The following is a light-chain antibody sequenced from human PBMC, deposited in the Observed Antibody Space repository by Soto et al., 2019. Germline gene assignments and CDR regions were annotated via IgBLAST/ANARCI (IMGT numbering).Light chain of an antibody. CDR2: EVS. CDR1: NSDVGGYNS. V-gene: IGLV2-14*01. J-gene: IGLJ1*01. CDR3: CSFTSSNTHV. Sequence: QSALTQPASVSGSPGQSITISCTGINSDVGGYNSVSWYQQHPGKAPKVMIYEVSNRPSGVSHRFSGSKSGNTASLTISGLQAEDEADYYCCSFTSSNTHVFGTGTKLTVL.